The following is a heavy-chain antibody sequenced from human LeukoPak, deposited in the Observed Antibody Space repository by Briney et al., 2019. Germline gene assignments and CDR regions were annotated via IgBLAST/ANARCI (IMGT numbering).Heavy chain of an antibody. J-gene: IGHJ4*02. D-gene: IGHD3-3*01. CDR2: IKEDGNEK. CDR3: ARDPYDLWSGFDY. CDR1: GFTFSSYW. Sequence: GGSLRLSCAASGFTFSSYWMSWVRQAPGKGLEWVANIKEDGNEKYYVDSVKGRFTISRDNAKNSLHLQMNSLRAEDTAVYYCARDPYDLWSGFDYWGQGTLVTVSS. V-gene: IGHV3-7*01.